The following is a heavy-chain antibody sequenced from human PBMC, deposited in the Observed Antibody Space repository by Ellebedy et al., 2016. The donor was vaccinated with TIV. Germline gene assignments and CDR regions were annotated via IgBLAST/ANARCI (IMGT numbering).Heavy chain of an antibody. J-gene: IGHJ3*02. CDR3: ARGTRYYDSSGYYSDAFDI. CDR1: GGSISSYY. Sequence: SETLSLTXTVSGGSISSYYWSWIRQPPGKGLEWIGYIYYSGSTNYNPSLKSRVTISVDTSKNQFSLKLSSVTAADTAVYYCARGTRYYDSSGYYSDAFDIWGQGTMVTVSS. CDR2: IYYSGST. D-gene: IGHD3-22*01. V-gene: IGHV4-59*08.